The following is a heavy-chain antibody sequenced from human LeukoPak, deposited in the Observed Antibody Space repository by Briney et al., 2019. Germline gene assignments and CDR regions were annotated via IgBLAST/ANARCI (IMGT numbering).Heavy chain of an antibody. Sequence: GGSLRLSCAASGFTFSNYPMNWVRQAPGKGLEWVSIVTVSGANTFYADFVKGRFTISRDDSKNTLYLQMNSLRAEDTAVYYCAKDSTPGLGIPSDSWGQGTLVTVSS. V-gene: IGHV3-23*01. D-gene: IGHD7-27*01. CDR2: VTVSGANT. CDR1: GFTFSNYP. CDR3: AKDSTPGLGIPSDS. J-gene: IGHJ4*02.